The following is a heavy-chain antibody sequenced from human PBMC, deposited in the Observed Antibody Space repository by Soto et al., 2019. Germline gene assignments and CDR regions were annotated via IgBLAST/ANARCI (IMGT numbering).Heavy chain of an antibody. CDR2: VHYTGST. CDR1: GGSISSYY. J-gene: IGHJ4*02. V-gene: IGHV4-59*01. CDR3: ARGIYDSSGYYTRVFDY. D-gene: IGHD3-22*01. Sequence: SETLSLTCTVSGGSISSYYWSWIRQPPGKGLEWIGYVHYTGSTNYNSPLKSRVTISVDTSKNQFSLKLSSVTAADTAVYYCARGIYDSSGYYTRVFDYWGPGTLVTVS.